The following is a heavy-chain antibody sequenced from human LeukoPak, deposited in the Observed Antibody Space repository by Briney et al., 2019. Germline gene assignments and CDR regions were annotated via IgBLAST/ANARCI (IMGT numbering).Heavy chain of an antibody. J-gene: IGHJ3*02. CDR2: INPNSGGT. Sequence: ASVNVSFKASGYTFTVYYMHWVRQAPGQGREWMGWINPNSGGTNYAQKFQGRVTMTRDTSISTAYMELSRLRSDDTAVYYCARDTMVRGENAFDIWGQGTMVTVSS. CDR3: ARDTMVRGENAFDI. V-gene: IGHV1-2*02. D-gene: IGHD3-10*01. CDR1: GYTFTVYY.